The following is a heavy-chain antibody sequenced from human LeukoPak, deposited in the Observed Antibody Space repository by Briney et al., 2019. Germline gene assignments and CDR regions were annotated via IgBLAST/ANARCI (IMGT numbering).Heavy chain of an antibody. J-gene: IGHJ5*02. V-gene: IGHV3-23*01. D-gene: IGHD3-22*01. CDR1: GFAFKTYA. CDR2: ISGSGGST. Sequence: GGSLRLSCAASGFAFKTYAMSWVRQAPGKGLEWVSAISGSGGSTYYADSVKGRFTISRDNSKNTLYLQMNSLRAEDTAVYYCAKDGAYYYDSSGLNWFDPWGQGTLVTVSS. CDR3: AKDGAYYYDSSGLNWFDP.